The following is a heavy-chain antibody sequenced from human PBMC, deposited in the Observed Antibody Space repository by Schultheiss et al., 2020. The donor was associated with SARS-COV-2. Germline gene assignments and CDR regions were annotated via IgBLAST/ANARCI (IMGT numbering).Heavy chain of an antibody. D-gene: IGHD6-13*01. CDR3: ARAEQQLVHGDYYYYGMDV. CDR1: GFTFSSYG. CDR2: IWYDGSNK. Sequence: GESLRLSCAASGFTFSSYGMHWVRQAPGKGLEWVAVIWYDGSNKYYADSVKGRFTISRDNSKNTLYLQMNSLRAEDTAVYYCARAEQQLVHGDYYYYGMDVWGQGTTVTVSS. J-gene: IGHJ6*02. V-gene: IGHV3-33*01.